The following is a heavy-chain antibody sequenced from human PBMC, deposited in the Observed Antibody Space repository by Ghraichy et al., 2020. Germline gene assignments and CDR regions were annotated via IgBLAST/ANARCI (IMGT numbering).Heavy chain of an antibody. Sequence: LRLSCTVSGGSISSGGYYWSWIRQHPGKGLEWIGYIYYSGSTYYNPSLKSRVTISVDTSKNQFSLKLSSVTAADTAVYYCARDTGYYDILTGPTGYYYYGMDVWGQGTTVTVSS. D-gene: IGHD3-9*01. V-gene: IGHV4-31*03. J-gene: IGHJ6*02. CDR2: IYYSGST. CDR1: GGSISSGGYY. CDR3: ARDTGYYDILTGPTGYYYYGMDV.